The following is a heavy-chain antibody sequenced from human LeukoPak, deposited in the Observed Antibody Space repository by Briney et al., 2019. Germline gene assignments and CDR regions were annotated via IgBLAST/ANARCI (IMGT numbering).Heavy chain of an antibody. J-gene: IGHJ4*02. Sequence: GESLKISCKGSGYSFTNYWISCVRQMPGKGLEWMGTIDPSDSYTSYSPSFQGHVTISADKSISTAYLQWSGLKASDSAIYYCARASSTLYADYWGQGTLVTVSS. CDR2: IDPSDSYT. CDR1: GYSFTNYW. CDR3: ARASSTLYADY. D-gene: IGHD2-2*01. V-gene: IGHV5-10-1*01.